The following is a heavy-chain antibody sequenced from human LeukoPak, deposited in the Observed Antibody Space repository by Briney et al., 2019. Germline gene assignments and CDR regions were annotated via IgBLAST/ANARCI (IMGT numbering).Heavy chain of an antibody. CDR1: GYTFTGYY. Sequence: SVKVSCKASGYTFTGYYMHWVRQAPGQGLEWMGRIIPILGIANYAQKFQGRVTITADKSTSTAYMELSSLRSEDTAVYYCARGGGENFDYWGQGTLVTVSS. CDR3: ARGGGENFDY. J-gene: IGHJ4*02. CDR2: IIPILGIA. D-gene: IGHD3-16*01. V-gene: IGHV1-69*04.